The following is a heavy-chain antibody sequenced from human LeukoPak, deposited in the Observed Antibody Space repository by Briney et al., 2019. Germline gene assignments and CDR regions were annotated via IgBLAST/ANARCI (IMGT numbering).Heavy chain of an antibody. D-gene: IGHD3-10*01. Sequence: SETLSLTCAVSGGSISSSNWWSWVRQPPGKGLEWIGEIYHSGSTNYNPSLKSRVTISVDKSKNQFSLKLSSVTAADTAVYYCARVPALWFGESGEIDYWGQGTLVTVSS. CDR1: GGSISSSNW. V-gene: IGHV4-4*02. CDR2: IYHSGST. J-gene: IGHJ4*02. CDR3: ARVPALWFGESGEIDY.